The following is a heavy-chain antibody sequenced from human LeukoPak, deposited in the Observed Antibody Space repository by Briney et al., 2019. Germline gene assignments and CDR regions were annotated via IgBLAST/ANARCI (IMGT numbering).Heavy chain of an antibody. CDR3: ALDGSGSYYRGDY. V-gene: IGHV4-30-2*01. Sequence: MASQTLSLTCTVSGGSISSGGYYWSWIRQPPGKGLEWIGYIYHSGSTYYNPSLKSRVTISVDRSKNQFSLKLSSVTAADTAVYYCALDGSGSYYRGDYWGQGTLVTVSS. D-gene: IGHD3-10*01. CDR2: IYHSGST. J-gene: IGHJ4*02. CDR1: GGSISSGGYY.